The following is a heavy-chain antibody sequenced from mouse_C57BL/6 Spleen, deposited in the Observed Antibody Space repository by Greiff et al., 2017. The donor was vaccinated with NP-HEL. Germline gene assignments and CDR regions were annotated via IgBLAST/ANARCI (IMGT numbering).Heavy chain of an antibody. CDR3: ARDYGSSFPFAY. V-gene: IGHV5-4*01. D-gene: IGHD1-1*01. CDR1: GFTFSSYA. Sequence: EVMLVESGGGLVKPGGSLKLSCAASGFTFSSYAMSWVRQTPEKRLEWVATISDGGSYTYYPDNVKGRFTISRDNAKNNLYLQISHLKSEDTAMYYCARDYGSSFPFAYWGQGTLVTVSA. CDR2: ISDGGSYT. J-gene: IGHJ3*01.